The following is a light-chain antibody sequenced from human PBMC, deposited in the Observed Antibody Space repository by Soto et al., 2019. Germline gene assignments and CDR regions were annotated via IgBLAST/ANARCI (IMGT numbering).Light chain of an antibody. CDR2: CAS. Sequence: IQMPSSHSFLSAFVGDRVTITSLSSPNNKNYLTWYQQKPGKPPKLLIYCASSLQSGVPSRFSGSGSGADFILTISTLQAEDFAAYYCQQSYSTPMTFGQGTRVEIK. V-gene: IGKV1-39*01. J-gene: IGKJ5*01. CDR3: QQSYSTPMT. CDR1: PNNKNY.